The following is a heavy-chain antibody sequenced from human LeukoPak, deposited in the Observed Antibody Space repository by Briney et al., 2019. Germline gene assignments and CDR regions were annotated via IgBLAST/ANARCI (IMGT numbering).Heavy chain of an antibody. V-gene: IGHV4-39*07. CDR3: AREGLYDSSGYYPDY. CDR1: GGSISSSSYY. Sequence: PSETLSLTCTVSGGSISSSSYYWGWIRQPPGKGLEWIGSIYYSGSTYYNPSLKSRVTISVDTSKNQFSLKLSSVTAADTAVYYCAREGLYDSSGYYPDYWGQGTLVTASS. J-gene: IGHJ4*02. CDR2: IYYSGST. D-gene: IGHD3-22*01.